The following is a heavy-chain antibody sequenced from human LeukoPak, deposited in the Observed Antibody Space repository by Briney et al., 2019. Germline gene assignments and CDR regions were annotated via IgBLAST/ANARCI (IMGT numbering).Heavy chain of an antibody. Sequence: GGSRRLSCAASGFTFSVYGMHWVRQAPGKGLEWVAVIWNDGSNKYYADSVKGRFTISRDNSKNTLYLQMNSLRAEDTAVYSCARASGPSDYWGQRTLVTVSS. CDR2: IWNDGSNK. D-gene: IGHD3-10*01. J-gene: IGHJ4*02. CDR3: ARASGPSDY. V-gene: IGHV3-33*01. CDR1: GFTFSVYG.